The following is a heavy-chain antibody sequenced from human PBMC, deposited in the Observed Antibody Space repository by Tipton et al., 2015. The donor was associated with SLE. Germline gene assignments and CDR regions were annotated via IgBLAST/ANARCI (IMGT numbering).Heavy chain of an antibody. V-gene: IGHV4-30-4*01. Sequence: LRLSCAVYGGSFSDYYWSWIRQPPGKGLEWIGYIYYSGSTYYNPSLKSRVTISVDTSKNQFSLKLSSVTAADTAVYYCARGGGAFDIWGQGTMVTVSS. CDR1: GGSFSDYY. CDR3: ARGGGAFDI. CDR2: IYYSGST. J-gene: IGHJ3*02.